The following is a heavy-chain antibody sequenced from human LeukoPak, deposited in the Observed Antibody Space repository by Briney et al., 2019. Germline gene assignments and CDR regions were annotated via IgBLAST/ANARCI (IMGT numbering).Heavy chain of an antibody. CDR1: GGSISGSSYY. J-gene: IGHJ4*02. CDR2: IYYSGSA. D-gene: IGHD5/OR15-5a*01. Sequence: PSETLSLTCTVSGGSISGSSYYWGWIRQPPGKGLEWIGSIYYSGSAYYNPSLKSRVTLSVDTSKNQFSLKLSSVTAADTAMFYCARHGSTAIDYWGQGILVTVSS. V-gene: IGHV4-39*01. CDR3: ARHGSTAIDY.